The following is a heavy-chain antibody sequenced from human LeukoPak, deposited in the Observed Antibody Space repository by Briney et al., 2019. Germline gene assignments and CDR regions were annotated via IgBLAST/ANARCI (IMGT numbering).Heavy chain of an antibody. D-gene: IGHD2-2*01. V-gene: IGHV3-15*01. CDR3: TTDPDIVVVPAPKGAFDI. Sequence: PGGSLRLSCAASVFTFSNAWMSWVRHAPGKGRECGGRIKSKTDGGTTDYAAAVKGRFTISRDDSKNTLYLQMNSLKPEDTAVYYGTTDPDIVVVPAPKGAFDIWGQGTMVTVSS. CDR1: VFTFSNAW. J-gene: IGHJ3*02. CDR2: IKSKTDGGTT.